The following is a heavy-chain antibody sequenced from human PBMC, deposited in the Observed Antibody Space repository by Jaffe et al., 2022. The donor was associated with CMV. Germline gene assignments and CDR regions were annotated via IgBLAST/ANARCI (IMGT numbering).Heavy chain of an antibody. D-gene: IGHD3-16*01. J-gene: IGHJ4*02. Sequence: QVQLQQSGPGLVKPSQTLSLTCAISGDSVSSNSAAWNWIRQSPSRGLEWLGRTYYRSKWYNDYAVSVKSRITINPDTSKNQFSLQLNSVTPEDTAVYYCARDRRMITFGGVIALYFDYWGQGTLVTVSS. CDR3: ARDRRMITFGGVIALYFDY. CDR1: GDSVSSNSAA. CDR2: TYYRSKWYN. V-gene: IGHV6-1*01.